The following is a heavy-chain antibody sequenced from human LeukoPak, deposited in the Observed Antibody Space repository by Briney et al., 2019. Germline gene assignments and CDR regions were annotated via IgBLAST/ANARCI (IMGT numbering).Heavy chain of an antibody. CDR2: IYDTENT. CDR1: GGSMTTSRYC. D-gene: IGHD2-8*01. CDR3: AMDRLDAFDI. V-gene: IGHV4-39*07. Sequence: SETLSLTCTVSGGSMTTSRYCWGWVRQPPGKGLEWTATIYDTENTYYNPSLKSRIIVSLDMSKNQFSLKLTSVTAADTAVYYCAMDRLDAFDIWGQGTVVTVSS. J-gene: IGHJ3*02.